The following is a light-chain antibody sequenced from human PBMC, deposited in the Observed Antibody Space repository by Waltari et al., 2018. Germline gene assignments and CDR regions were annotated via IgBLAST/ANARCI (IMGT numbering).Light chain of an antibody. Sequence: IQMTQSPSSMSASVGDRVTITCRPSQSIRTYLNWYQQKPGKAPKLLIVAASSLQSGVPSRFRGSASGRDFTLIISSLQPEDFATDNCQQTYSDFRTFGQGTKVEIK. J-gene: IGKJ1*01. CDR3: QQTYSDFRT. CDR2: AAS. CDR1: QSIRTY. V-gene: IGKV1-39*01.